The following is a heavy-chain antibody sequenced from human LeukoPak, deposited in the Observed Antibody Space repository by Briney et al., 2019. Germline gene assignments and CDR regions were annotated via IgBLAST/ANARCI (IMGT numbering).Heavy chain of an antibody. D-gene: IGHD2-21*02. V-gene: IGHV1-18*01. J-gene: IGHJ6*02. CDR2: ISAYNGNT. Sequence: ASVKVSCKASGHTFTSYGISWVRQAPGQGLEWMGWISAYNGNTNYAQKLQGRVTMTTDTSTSTAYMELRSLRSDDTAVYYCARGSGGDCYSCYYYGMDVWGQGTTVTVSS. CDR1: GHTFTSYG. CDR3: ARGSGGDCYSCYYYGMDV.